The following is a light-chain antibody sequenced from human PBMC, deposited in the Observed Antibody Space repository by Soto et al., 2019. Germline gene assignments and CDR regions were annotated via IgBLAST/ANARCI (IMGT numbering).Light chain of an antibody. Sequence: EIVMTQSPATLSVSLGERATLSCRASQSVSSDLAWYQQKPDQAPRLLMYGASTRATGIPARFSGSGSGTEFTLTISSLQSEDFAVYYCQQYNDWPGTFGQGTKVEIK. J-gene: IGKJ1*01. CDR1: QSVSSD. V-gene: IGKV3-15*01. CDR3: QQYNDWPGT. CDR2: GAS.